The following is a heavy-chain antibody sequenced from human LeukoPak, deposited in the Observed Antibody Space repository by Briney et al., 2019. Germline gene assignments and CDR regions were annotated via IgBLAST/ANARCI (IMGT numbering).Heavy chain of an antibody. CDR2: ISGSGGST. CDR3: AHGSMYQLDY. J-gene: IGHJ4*02. V-gene: IGHV3-23*01. D-gene: IGHD2-2*01. Sequence: GGSLRLSCAASGFTFSSYAVSWVRQAPGKGLEWVSAISGSGGSTYYADSVKGRSTISRDNSKNTLYLQMNSLRAEDTAVYYCAHGSMYQLDYWGQGTQVTVSS. CDR1: GFTFSSYA.